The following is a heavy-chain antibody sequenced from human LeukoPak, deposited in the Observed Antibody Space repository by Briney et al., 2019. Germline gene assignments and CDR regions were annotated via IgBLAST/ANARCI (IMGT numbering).Heavy chain of an antibody. V-gene: IGHV3-23*01. D-gene: IGHD3-3*01. CDR2: ISGSGGST. CDR1: GFTFSSYA. J-gene: IGHJ6*02. Sequence: GGSLRLSCAASGFTFSSYAMSWVRQAPGKGLEWVSAISGSGGSTYYADSVKGRFTISRDNSKNTLYLQMNSLRAEDTAVYYCAKADYDFWSDYYPAWYYYGMDVWGQGTTVTVSS. CDR3: AKADYDFWSDYYPAWYYYGMDV.